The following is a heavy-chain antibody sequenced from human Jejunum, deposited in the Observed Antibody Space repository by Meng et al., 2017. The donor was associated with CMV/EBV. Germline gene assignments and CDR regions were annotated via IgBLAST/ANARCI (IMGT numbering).Heavy chain of an antibody. CDR2: INTHSSAT. CDR1: GFNFNAYY. CDR3: ARDLPGVGVDY. Sequence: SGSGVKQPGAAVTVSCKASGFNFNAYYLHWVRQAPGQGLEYMGRINTHSSATIYAQRFQGRGTMTRDTYINTAYMELSSLRSDDTDIYYCARDLPGVGVDYWGQGTLVTVSS. D-gene: IGHD2-2*01. V-gene: IGHV1-2*05. J-gene: IGHJ4*02.